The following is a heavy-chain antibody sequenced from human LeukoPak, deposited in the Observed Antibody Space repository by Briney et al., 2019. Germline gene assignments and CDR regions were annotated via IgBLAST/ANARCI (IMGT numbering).Heavy chain of an antibody. CDR2: IYYSGST. CDR3: ARRQQLHHFDY. CDR1: GGSISSSSYY. Sequence: PSETLSLTCTVSGGSISSSSYYWGWIRQPPGKGPEWIGSIYYSGSTYYNPSLKSRVTISVDTSKNQFSLKLSSVTAADTAVYYCARRQQLHHFDYWGQGTLVTVSS. D-gene: IGHD6-13*01. J-gene: IGHJ4*02. V-gene: IGHV4-39*01.